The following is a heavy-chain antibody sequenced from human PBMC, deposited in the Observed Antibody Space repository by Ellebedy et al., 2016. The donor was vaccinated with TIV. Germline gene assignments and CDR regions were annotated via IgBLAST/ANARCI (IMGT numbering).Heavy chain of an antibody. Sequence: GESLKISCEASGFTFSSYGMHWVRQALGKGLEWVAVIWYDGSKKYYSDSVKGRFTISRDNSKNTLYLQMDSLRAEDTAVYYCARTGELSYCLDYWGQGTLVTASS. CDR3: ARTGELSYCLDY. V-gene: IGHV3-33*01. CDR2: IWYDGSKK. D-gene: IGHD3-16*02. J-gene: IGHJ4*02. CDR1: GFTFSSYG.